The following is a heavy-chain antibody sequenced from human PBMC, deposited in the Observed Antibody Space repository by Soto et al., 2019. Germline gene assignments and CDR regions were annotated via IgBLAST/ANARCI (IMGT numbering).Heavy chain of an antibody. CDR1: GGVFRNYA. CDR3: ARDRWGSYSFDS. D-gene: IGHD1-26*01. CDR2: IIPVFGTA. J-gene: IGHJ5*01. V-gene: IGHV1-69*19. Sequence: QVQLVQSGAEVKKPGSSVKVSCKASGGVFRNYAINWVRQAPGQGLEWMGGIIPVFGTADYPQKFQGRVTITADESTTTAYMELTSPKTEDTAVYFCARDRWGSYSFDSWGPGTLVTVAS.